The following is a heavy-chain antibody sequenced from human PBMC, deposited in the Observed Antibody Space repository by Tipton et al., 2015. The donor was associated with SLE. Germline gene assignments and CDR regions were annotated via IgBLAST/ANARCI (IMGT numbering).Heavy chain of an antibody. CDR2: ISYDGSNK. CDR1: GFTFSIYA. D-gene: IGHD3-3*01. J-gene: IGHJ4*02. CDR3: AKGNGYYRYYFDY. Sequence: QLVQSGGGVVQPGRSLRLSCAASGFTFSIYAMHWVRQPPGKGLECVAVISYDGSNKYYADSVKGRFTISRDNSKNTLYLQMNSPRAEDTAVYYCAKGNGYYRYYFDYWGQGTLVTVP. V-gene: IGHV3-30*04.